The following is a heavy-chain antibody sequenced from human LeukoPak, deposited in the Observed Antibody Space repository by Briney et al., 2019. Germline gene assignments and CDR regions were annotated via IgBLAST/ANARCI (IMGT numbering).Heavy chain of an antibody. Sequence: PGGSLRLSCAASGFAFSSNWMHWVRQAPGKGLVWVSSISSSSSYIYYADSVKGRFTISRDNSKNTLYLQMNSLRAEDTAVYYCVLHRVIVPFDYWGQGTLVTVSS. CDR3: VLHRVIVPFDY. V-gene: IGHV3-21*01. CDR1: GFAFSSNW. D-gene: IGHD3-22*01. J-gene: IGHJ4*02. CDR2: ISSSSSYI.